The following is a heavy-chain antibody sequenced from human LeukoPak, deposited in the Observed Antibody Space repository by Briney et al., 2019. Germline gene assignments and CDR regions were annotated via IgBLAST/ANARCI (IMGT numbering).Heavy chain of an antibody. CDR2: INHSGST. D-gene: IGHD6-13*01. Sequence: SETLSLTCAVYGGSFSGYYWSWIRQPPGKGLEWIGEINHSGSTNYNPSLKSRVTISVDTSKNQFSLKLSSVTAADTAVYYCARIAGYSRVYYCYYYGMDVWGKGTTVTVSS. J-gene: IGHJ6*04. V-gene: IGHV4-34*01. CDR3: ARIAGYSRVYYCYYYGMDV. CDR1: GGSFSGYY.